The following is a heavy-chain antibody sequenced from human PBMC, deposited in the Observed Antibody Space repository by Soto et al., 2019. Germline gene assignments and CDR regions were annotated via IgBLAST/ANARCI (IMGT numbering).Heavy chain of an antibody. D-gene: IGHD3-3*01. Sequence: QLQLQESGPGLVKPSETLSLTCTVSGGSISSSSYYWGWIRQPPGKGLEWIGSIYYSGSTYYNPSLRCRVTISVDTSKNQFSLKLSSVTAADTAVYYCARGVLRFLEWFPDTNWFDPWGQGTLVTVSS. V-gene: IGHV4-39*01. J-gene: IGHJ5*02. CDR1: GGSISSSSYY. CDR2: IYYSGST. CDR3: ARGVLRFLEWFPDTNWFDP.